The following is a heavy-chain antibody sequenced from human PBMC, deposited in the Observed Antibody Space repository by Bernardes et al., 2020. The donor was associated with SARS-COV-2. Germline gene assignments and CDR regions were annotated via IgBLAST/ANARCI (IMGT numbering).Heavy chain of an antibody. CDR3: ATIVGDLGGMDV. D-gene: IGHD1-26*01. Sequence: GGSLRLSCAASGFTFDDYAMHWVRQAPGKGLEWVSGISWNSGSIGYADSVKGRFTISRDNAKNSLYLQMNSLRAEDTALYYCATIVGDLGGMDVWGQGTTVTVSS. CDR2: ISWNSGSI. CDR1: GFTFDDYA. V-gene: IGHV3-9*01. J-gene: IGHJ6*02.